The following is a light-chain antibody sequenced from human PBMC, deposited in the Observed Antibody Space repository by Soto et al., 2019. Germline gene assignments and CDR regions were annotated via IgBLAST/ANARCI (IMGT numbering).Light chain of an antibody. CDR3: QQYGSSPPIT. CDR2: GAS. Sequence: PGESATLARRASQSLRSGDLACDQQIPGLAPGLLIYGASSRATGIPDGFSGSGSGTDFTLTISRLEPEDFAVFFCQQYGSSPPITFGKGTRLEI. V-gene: IGKV3-20*01. J-gene: IGKJ5*01. CDR1: QSLRSGD.